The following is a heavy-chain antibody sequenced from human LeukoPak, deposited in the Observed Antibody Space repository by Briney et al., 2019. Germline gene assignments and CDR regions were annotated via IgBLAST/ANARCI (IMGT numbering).Heavy chain of an antibody. Sequence: GGPLRLSCAASGFTFTNYWIHWVRQAPGKGLVWVSHINSDGSSATYADSVKGRFTISRDNGKNTVYLQMNSLRAEDTAVYFCVRGGVGCFDYWGQGALVTVSS. D-gene: IGHD6-19*01. CDR2: INSDGSSA. CDR3: VRGGVGCFDY. CDR1: GFTFTNYW. J-gene: IGHJ4*02. V-gene: IGHV3-74*01.